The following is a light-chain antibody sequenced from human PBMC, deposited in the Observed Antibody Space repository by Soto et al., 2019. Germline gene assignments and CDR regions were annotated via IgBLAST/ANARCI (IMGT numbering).Light chain of an antibody. Sequence: DIQMTQSPSTLSAYEGERVTITCRASQSISPWLAWYQKKPGKAPNLLIYRASNLQTGVPSRFSGSGSGTEFTLTINSLQPDDFATYYCQQYRSRPYTFGQGTKLEIE. V-gene: IGKV1-5*03. J-gene: IGKJ2*01. CDR3: QQYRSRPYT. CDR1: QSISPW. CDR2: RAS.